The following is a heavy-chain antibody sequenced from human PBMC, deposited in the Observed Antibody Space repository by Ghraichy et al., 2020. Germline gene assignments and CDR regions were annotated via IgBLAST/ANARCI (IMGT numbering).Heavy chain of an antibody. Sequence: GGSLRLSCAASGFTFSSYAMSWVRQAPGKGLEWVSAISGSGGSTYYADSVKGRFTISRDNAKNTLYLQMNSLRAEDTAVYYCATQCSSTSCYFPYWCQGTLVTVSS. CDR1: GFTFSSYA. J-gene: IGHJ4*02. D-gene: IGHD2-2*01. V-gene: IGHV3-23*01. CDR2: ISGSGGST. CDR3: ATQCSSTSCYFPY.